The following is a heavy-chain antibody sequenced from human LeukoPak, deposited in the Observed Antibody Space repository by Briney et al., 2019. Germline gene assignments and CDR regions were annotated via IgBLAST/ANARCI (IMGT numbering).Heavy chain of an antibody. J-gene: IGHJ4*02. V-gene: IGHV3-23*01. D-gene: IGHD1-26*01. CDR1: GFTFRSFA. CDR2: ISDSGDST. CDR3: ATDPSVGATAPLDY. Sequence: TGGSLRLSCAASGFTFRSFAMSWVRQAPGKGLEWVSSISDSGDSTYYADSVKGRFTISRDNSKNTLFPQMNSLRGEDRAVYYCATDPSVGATAPLDYWGQGTLVTVSS.